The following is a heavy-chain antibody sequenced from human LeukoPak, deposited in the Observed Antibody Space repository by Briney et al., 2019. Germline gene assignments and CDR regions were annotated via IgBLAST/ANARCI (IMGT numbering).Heavy chain of an antibody. V-gene: IGHV3-23*01. CDR3: AKDRGGSYSPYFDY. J-gene: IGHJ4*02. Sequence: GGSLRLSCTASGFTFSGAWMTWVRQAPGKGLEWVSAISGSGGSTYYADSVKGRFTISRDNSKNTLYLQMNSLRAEDTAVYYCAKDRGGSYSPYFDYWGQGTLVTVSS. CDR2: ISGSGGST. CDR1: GFTFSGAW. D-gene: IGHD1-26*01.